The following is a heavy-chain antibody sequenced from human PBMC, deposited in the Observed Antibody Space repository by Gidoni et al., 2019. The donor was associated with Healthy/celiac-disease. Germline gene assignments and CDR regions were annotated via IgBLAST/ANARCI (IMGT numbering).Heavy chain of an antibody. CDR3: ARESGSYSGFDY. CDR2: INPNSGGT. D-gene: IGHD1-26*01. Sequence: QVQLVQSGAEVKKPGASVQVSCQASGYTFTGYYMHWVRQAPGQGLEWMGRINPNSGGTNYAQKFQGRVTMTRDTSISTAYMELSRLRSDDTVVYYCARESGSYSGFDYWGQGTLVTVSS. V-gene: IGHV1-2*05. CDR1: GYTFTGYY. J-gene: IGHJ4*02.